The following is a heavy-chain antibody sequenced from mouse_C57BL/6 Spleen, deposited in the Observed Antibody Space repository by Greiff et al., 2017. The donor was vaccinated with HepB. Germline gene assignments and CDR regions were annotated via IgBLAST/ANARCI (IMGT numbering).Heavy chain of an antibody. CDR2: ISNGGGST. J-gene: IGHJ4*01. V-gene: IGHV5-12*01. CDR1: GFTFSDYY. D-gene: IGHD1-1*01. Sequence: EVQRVESGGGLVQPGGSLKLSCAASGFTFSDYYMYWVRQTPEKRLEWVAYISNGGGSTYYPDTVKGRFTISRDNAKNTLYLQMSRLKSEDTAMYYCARPYYYGSSPHYYAMDYWGQGTSVTVSS. CDR3: ARPYYYGSSPHYYAMDY.